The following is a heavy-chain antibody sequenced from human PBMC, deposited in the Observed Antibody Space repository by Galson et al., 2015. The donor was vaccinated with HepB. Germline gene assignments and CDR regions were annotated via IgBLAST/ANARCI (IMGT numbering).Heavy chain of an antibody. Sequence: SVKVSCKVSGYTLTELSMHWVRQAPGKGLEWMGGFDPEDGETIYAQKFQGRVTMTEDTSTDTAYMELSSLRSEDTAVYYCAVLTYYDFWSGSSWFDPWGQGTLVTVSS. CDR2: FDPEDGET. J-gene: IGHJ5*02. V-gene: IGHV1-24*01. CDR3: AVLTYYDFWSGSSWFDP. D-gene: IGHD3-3*01. CDR1: GYTLTELS.